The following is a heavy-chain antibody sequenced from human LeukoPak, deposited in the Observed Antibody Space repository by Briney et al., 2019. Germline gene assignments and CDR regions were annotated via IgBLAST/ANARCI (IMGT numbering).Heavy chain of an antibody. D-gene: IGHD3-3*01. Sequence: GGSLRLSCAASGFTFSNYAMSWVRQAPGKGLEWVSAISGSGGSTYYADSVKGRFTISRDNSKNTLYLQMNSLRAEDTAVYYCAMSSIRFTVLEWTSPIERAWYYFDYWGQGTLVTVSS. J-gene: IGHJ4*02. V-gene: IGHV3-23*01. CDR3: AMSSIRFTVLEWTSPIERAWYYFDY. CDR1: GFTFSNYA. CDR2: ISGSGGST.